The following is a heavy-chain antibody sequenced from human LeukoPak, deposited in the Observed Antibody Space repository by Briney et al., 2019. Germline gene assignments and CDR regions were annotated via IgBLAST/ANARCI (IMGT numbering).Heavy chain of an antibody. CDR3: ARGEPGTTMGVDF. CDR2: MSSDGSNK. J-gene: IGHJ4*02. CDR1: GFTFSSCT. Sequence: GRSLRLSCAASGFTFSSCTMHWVRQAPGKGLEWMAIMSSDGSNKYYGDSVKGRFTVSRDTSKNTVYLQMNSLRAEDTAVYYCARGEPGTTMGVDFWGQGTLVTVSS. V-gene: IGHV3-30*04. D-gene: IGHD1-1*01.